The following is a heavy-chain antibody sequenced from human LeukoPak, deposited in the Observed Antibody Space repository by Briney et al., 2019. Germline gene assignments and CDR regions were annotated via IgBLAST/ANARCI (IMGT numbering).Heavy chain of an antibody. V-gene: IGHV4-61*02. D-gene: IGHD2-2*01. CDR2: IYTSGST. Sequence: SETLSLTCTVSGGSISSGGYYWSWIRQPAGKGLEWIGRIYTSGSTNYNPSLKSRVTMSVDTSKNQFSLKLSSVTAADTAVYYCARTVVPAAIGRTWWFDPWGQGTLVTVSS. J-gene: IGHJ5*02. CDR3: ARTVVPAAIGRTWWFDP. CDR1: GGSISSGGYY.